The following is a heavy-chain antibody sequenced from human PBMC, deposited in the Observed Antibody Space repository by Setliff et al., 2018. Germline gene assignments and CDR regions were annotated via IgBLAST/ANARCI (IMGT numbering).Heavy chain of an antibody. V-gene: IGHV3-73*01. CDR3: ARDGNNWNDLDY. CDR1: GFTFSGSA. Sequence: GVLRLSCAASGFTFSGSAMYWVRQASGKGLEWVGRIRSKSDSYATIYAASVRGRFTISRDDSKNTAYLQMNSLRVEDTALYYCARDGNNWNDLDYWGHGTLVTVSS. J-gene: IGHJ4*01. CDR2: IRSKSDSYAT. D-gene: IGHD1-20*01.